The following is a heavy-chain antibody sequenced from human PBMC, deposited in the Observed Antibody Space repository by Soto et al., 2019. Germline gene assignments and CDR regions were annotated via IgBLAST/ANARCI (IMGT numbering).Heavy chain of an antibody. CDR2: ISGSGGST. Sequence: GGSLRLSCAASGFTFSSYAMSWVRQAPGKGLEWVSAISGSGGSTYYADSVKGRFTISRDNSKNTLYLQMNSLRAEDTAVYYCAKSLRDCSSTSCYKHGMDGWGQGTMVTVAS. J-gene: IGHJ6*02. CDR3: AKSLRDCSSTSCYKHGMDG. D-gene: IGHD2-2*02. V-gene: IGHV3-23*01. CDR1: GFTFSSYA.